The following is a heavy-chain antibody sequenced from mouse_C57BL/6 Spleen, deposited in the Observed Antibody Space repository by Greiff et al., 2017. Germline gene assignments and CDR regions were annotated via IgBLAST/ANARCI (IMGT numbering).Heavy chain of an antibody. CDR2: FYPGSGSI. Sequence: VQRVESGAELVKPGASVKLSCKASGYTFTEYTIHWVKQRSGQGLEWIGWFYPGSGSIKYNEKFKDKATLTADKSSSTVYMELSRLTSEDSAVYFCARTKKGLRDFDYWGQGTTLTVSS. CDR1: GYTFTEYT. J-gene: IGHJ2*01. CDR3: ARTKKGLRDFDY. D-gene: IGHD1-1*01. V-gene: IGHV1-62-2*01.